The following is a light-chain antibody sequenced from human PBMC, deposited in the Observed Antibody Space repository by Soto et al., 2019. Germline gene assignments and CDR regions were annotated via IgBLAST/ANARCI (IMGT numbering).Light chain of an antibody. CDR3: QPFNNWPRT. J-gene: IGKJ1*01. CDR2: GAS. CDR1: QSVNNN. V-gene: IGKV3-15*01. Sequence: EIVMTQSPATLSVSPGERATLSCRASQSVNNNLAWYQQKPGQAPRLLIYGASTRATGIPARFSGSGSGTEFTLTISILQSEDFAVYYCQPFNNWPRTFGQGTKVEVK.